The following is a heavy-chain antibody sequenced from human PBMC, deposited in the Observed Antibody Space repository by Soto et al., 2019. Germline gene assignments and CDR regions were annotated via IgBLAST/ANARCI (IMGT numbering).Heavy chain of an antibody. V-gene: IGHV3-73*02. CDR2: IRSKVNTYAT. Sequence: EVQLVESGGGLVQPGGSLKLSCAASGFTFSDSAIHWVRQASGKGLEWVGRIRSKVNTYATIYAASVKGRFTISRDDSMTTAYLQMDSLESEDTAVYYCTRRRDLTAMDPLDYWGQGTLVTVSS. CDR1: GFTFSDSA. J-gene: IGHJ4*02. CDR3: TRRRDLTAMDPLDY. D-gene: IGHD5-18*01.